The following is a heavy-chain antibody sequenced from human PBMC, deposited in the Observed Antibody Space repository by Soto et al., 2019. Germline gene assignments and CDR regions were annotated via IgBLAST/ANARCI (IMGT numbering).Heavy chain of an antibody. J-gene: IGHJ5*02. Sequence: QITLKESGPPLVKPTQTLTLICTFSGFSLSTNGVGVGWVRQPPGEALEWLALIYWNDDKRYSPSLKNRLTITKDTSKNQVVLTMTNLDPVDTATYYCAREGAIVPRFFDPWGQEPWSPSP. CDR3: AREGAIVPRFFDP. CDR2: IYWNDDK. V-gene: IGHV2-5*01. CDR1: GFSLSTNGVG. D-gene: IGHD1-26*01.